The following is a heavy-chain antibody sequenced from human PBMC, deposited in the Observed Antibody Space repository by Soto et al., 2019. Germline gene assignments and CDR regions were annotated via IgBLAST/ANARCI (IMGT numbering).Heavy chain of an antibody. CDR1: GFTISSYT. CDR2: ISGSGGST. Sequence: GGSLRLSCAASGFTISSYTMSWVRQAPGKGLEWVSAISGSGGSTYYADSVKGRFTISRDNSKNTLYLQMNSLRAEDTAVYYCAKDAGITMIVVVITESFYFDYWGQGTLVTVSS. D-gene: IGHD3-22*01. V-gene: IGHV3-23*01. J-gene: IGHJ4*02. CDR3: AKDAGITMIVVVITESFYFDY.